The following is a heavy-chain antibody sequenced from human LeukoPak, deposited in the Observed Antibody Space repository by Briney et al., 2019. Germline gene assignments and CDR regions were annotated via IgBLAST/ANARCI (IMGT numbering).Heavy chain of an antibody. V-gene: IGHV4-61*02. CDR1: GGPISSGSYY. Sequence: SETLSPTCTVYGGPISSGSYYWSWIRQPAGKGLEWIGRIYTSGSTNYNPSLKSRVTISVDTSKNQFSLELSSVTAADTAVYYCAREGGVDDYSDRGPFDSWGQETLVTVSS. CDR3: AREGGVDDYSDRGPFDS. CDR2: IYTSGST. D-gene: IGHD4-17*01. J-gene: IGHJ4*02.